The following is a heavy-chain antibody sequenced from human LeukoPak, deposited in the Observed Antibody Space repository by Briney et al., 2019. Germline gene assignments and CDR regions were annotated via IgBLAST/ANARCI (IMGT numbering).Heavy chain of an antibody. J-gene: IGHJ4*02. CDR3: ARVEAVAGDY. Sequence: PGGSLRLSCAASGFTFRSYWMNWVRQAPGKGLEWVANIKQDGSEKYYVDSVKGRFTISRDNAKNSLYLQMNSLRAEDTAVYYCARVEAVAGDYWGQGTLVTVSS. CDR1: GFTFRSYW. CDR2: IKQDGSEK. D-gene: IGHD6-19*01. V-gene: IGHV3-7*03.